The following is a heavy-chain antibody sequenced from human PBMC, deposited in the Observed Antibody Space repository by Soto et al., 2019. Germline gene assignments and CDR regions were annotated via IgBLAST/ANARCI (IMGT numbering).Heavy chain of an antibody. D-gene: IGHD6-13*01. Sequence: GASVKVSCKASGGTFSSYAISWVRQAPGQGLEWMGGIIPIFGTANYAQKFQGRVTITADESTSTAYMELSSLRSEDTAVYYCAREGWQQLVRPNWFDPWGQGTLVTVSS. J-gene: IGHJ5*02. V-gene: IGHV1-69*13. CDR1: GGTFSSYA. CDR3: AREGWQQLVRPNWFDP. CDR2: IIPIFGTA.